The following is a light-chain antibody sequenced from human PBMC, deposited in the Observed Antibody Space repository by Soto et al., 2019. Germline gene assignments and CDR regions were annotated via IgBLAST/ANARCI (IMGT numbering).Light chain of an antibody. CDR2: DAS. CDR3: QQYGSSPRT. J-gene: IGKJ1*01. Sequence: EFVLTQSPGTLSLSPGERATLSCRASQTVRNNYLAWYQQKPGQAPRLLIYDASSRATGVPDRFSGSGSGTDFTLTISRLEPEDFAVYYRQQYGSSPRTFGQGTKVDIK. CDR1: QTVRNNY. V-gene: IGKV3-20*01.